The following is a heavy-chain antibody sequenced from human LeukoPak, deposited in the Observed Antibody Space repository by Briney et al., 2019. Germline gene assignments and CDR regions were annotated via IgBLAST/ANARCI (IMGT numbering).Heavy chain of an antibody. J-gene: IGHJ4*02. Sequence: GGSLRLSCAASGFAFSEYWMHWVRQAPGKGPLWVSRLYVDGSRTAYADSVEGRFTIPRDNARSTVYLQMNGLSPEDTGTYYCVRGNRDGFYFDDWGQGTPVTVSS. CDR3: VRGNRDGFYFDD. D-gene: IGHD2-21*01. V-gene: IGHV3-74*01. CDR1: GFAFSEYW. CDR2: LYVDGSRT.